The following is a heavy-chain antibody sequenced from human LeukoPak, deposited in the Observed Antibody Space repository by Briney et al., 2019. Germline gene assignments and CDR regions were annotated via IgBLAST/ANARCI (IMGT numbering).Heavy chain of an antibody. Sequence: SGTLSLTCAVSGGSISSGGYSWSWIRQPPGKGLEWIGYIFHSGTTDYNPSLRSRVTISVDRSKNQFSLKLSSVTAADTAVYYCARGPNSIVLLTAGAMDVWGQGTTVTVSS. J-gene: IGHJ6*02. CDR1: GGSISSGGYS. D-gene: IGHD2-8*02. V-gene: IGHV4-30-2*01. CDR3: ARGPNSIVLLTAGAMDV. CDR2: IFHSGTT.